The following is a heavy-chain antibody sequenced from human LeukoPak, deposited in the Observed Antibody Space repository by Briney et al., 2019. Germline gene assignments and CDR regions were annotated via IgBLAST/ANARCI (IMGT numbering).Heavy chain of an antibody. Sequence: SETLSLTCTFPGDSITYYFWSWVRQPPGKGLEWIGYVFHTGSTNYNPSLMGRVTISLDTSKNQFSLRLTSVTAADTAVYYCATGRVYYGSEYWGQGALVTVS. V-gene: IGHV4-59*03. J-gene: IGHJ4*02. CDR1: GDSITYYF. CDR3: ATGRVYYGSEY. D-gene: IGHD3-10*01. CDR2: VFHTGST.